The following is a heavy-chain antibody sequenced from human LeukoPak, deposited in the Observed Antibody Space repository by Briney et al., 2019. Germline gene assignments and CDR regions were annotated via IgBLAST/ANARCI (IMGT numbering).Heavy chain of an antibody. V-gene: IGHV3-23*01. D-gene: IGHD2-2*01. CDR3: VACSSASCYGDRFDP. Sequence: PGGSLRLSCAASGFTFASYAMTWVRQAPGKGQERVSSISADGSTYYADSVKGRFTISRDNSRDTFFLEMKSLRAEDTALYYCVACSSASCYGDRFDPWGQGTLVTVSS. CDR2: ISADGST. CDR1: GFTFASYA. J-gene: IGHJ5*02.